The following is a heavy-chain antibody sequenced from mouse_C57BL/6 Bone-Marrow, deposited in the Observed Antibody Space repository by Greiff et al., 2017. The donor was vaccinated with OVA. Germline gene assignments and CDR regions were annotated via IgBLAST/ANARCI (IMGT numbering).Heavy chain of an antibody. CDR3: ARSPYGSSRYWYFDV. J-gene: IGHJ1*03. D-gene: IGHD1-1*01. Sequence: DVKLVESGPELVKPGASVKMSCKASGYTFTDYNMHWVKQSHGKSLEWIGYINPNNGGISYNQKFKGKATLTVNKSSSTADMELRSLTSEDSAVYYCARSPYGSSRYWYFDVWGTGTTVTVSS. CDR2: INPNNGGI. V-gene: IGHV1-22*01. CDR1: GYTFTDYN.